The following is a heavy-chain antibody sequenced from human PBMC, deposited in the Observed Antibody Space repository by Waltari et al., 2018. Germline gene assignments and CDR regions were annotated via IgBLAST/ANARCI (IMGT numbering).Heavy chain of an antibody. D-gene: IGHD6-19*01. CDR3: AAVAWHYSVRIDY. J-gene: IGHJ4*02. V-gene: IGHV4-38-2*01. CDR1: GHSIRSEYF. Sequence: QVQLQESGPGLVKPSETLSLTCAVFGHSIRSEYFWGWIRQPPGKGLEWIGTTHHDGTTFYSPSFQNGITSSLETSNNQFSLRLRSMTAADTAVYYCAAVAWHYSVRIDYWGQGTLVTVSS. CDR2: THHDGTT.